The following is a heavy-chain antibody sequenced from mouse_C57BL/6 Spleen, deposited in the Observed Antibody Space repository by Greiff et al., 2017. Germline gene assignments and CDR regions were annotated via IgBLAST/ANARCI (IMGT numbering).Heavy chain of an antibody. CDR2: IRSKSNNYAT. D-gene: IGHD4-1*01. CDR1: GFSFNTYA. Sequence: EVKLVESGGGLVQPKGSLKLSCAASGFSFNTYAMNWVRQAPGKGLEWVARIRSKSNNYATYYADSVKDRFTISRDDSESRLYLQMNNLKTEDTAVYYCVRRSWDWGYFDVWGTGTTVTVSS. CDR3: VRRSWDWGYFDV. V-gene: IGHV10-1*01. J-gene: IGHJ1*03.